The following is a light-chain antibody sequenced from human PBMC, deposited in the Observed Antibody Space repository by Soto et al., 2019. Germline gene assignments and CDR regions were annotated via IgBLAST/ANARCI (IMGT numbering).Light chain of an antibody. J-gene: IGLJ1*01. CDR2: DVS. V-gene: IGLV2-14*01. CDR1: SSDVGGYNY. Sequence: QSARTQPASVSGSPGQSLTICCTGTSSDVGGYNYVSWYQQHPGKAPKLMIYDVSNRPSGVSNRFSGSKSGNTAYLTISGLQAEDEADYYCSSYTSSSSYVFGTGTKVNV. CDR3: SSYTSSSSYV.